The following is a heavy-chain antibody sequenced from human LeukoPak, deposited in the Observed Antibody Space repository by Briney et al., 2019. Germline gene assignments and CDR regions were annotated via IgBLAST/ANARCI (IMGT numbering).Heavy chain of an antibody. V-gene: IGHV3-48*01. Sequence: GSLRLSCAASGFTFTNYTMNWVRQAPGKGLEWVSYISSNSSTMYYADSVKGRFTISRGNAKNSLYLQMNSLRAEDTAVYYCARSRGPTYGSGTYSPYFDYWGQGTLVTVSS. CDR2: ISSNSSTM. D-gene: IGHD3-10*01. CDR3: ARSRGPTYGSGTYSPYFDY. J-gene: IGHJ4*02. CDR1: GFTFTNYT.